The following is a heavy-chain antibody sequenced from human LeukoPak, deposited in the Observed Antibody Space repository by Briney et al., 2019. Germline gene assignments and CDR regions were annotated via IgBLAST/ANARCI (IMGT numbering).Heavy chain of an antibody. V-gene: IGHV1-2*04. D-gene: IGHD6-19*01. CDR2: INPNSGGT. CDR1: GYTFTGYY. Sequence: ASVTVSCKASGYTFTGYYMHWVRQAPGQGLEWMGWINPNSGGTNYAQKFQGWVAMTRDTSISTAYMELSRLRSDDTAVYYCARGYSSGWDHDYWGQGTLVTVST. J-gene: IGHJ4*02. CDR3: ARGYSSGWDHDY.